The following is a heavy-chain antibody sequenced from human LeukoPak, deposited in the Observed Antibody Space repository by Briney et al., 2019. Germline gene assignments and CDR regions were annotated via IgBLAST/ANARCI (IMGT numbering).Heavy chain of an antibody. D-gene: IGHD4-11*01. CDR1: GGSISSYY. Sequence: SETLSLTCTVSGGSISSYYWSWIRQPPGKGLEWIGYISYSGSTNYSPSLKGRVTISVDTSKNHFSLNLTSVTAADTAVYYCARTTTTFDDRGQGTLVTVSS. J-gene: IGHJ4*02. V-gene: IGHV4-59*01. CDR3: ARTTTTFDD. CDR2: ISYSGST.